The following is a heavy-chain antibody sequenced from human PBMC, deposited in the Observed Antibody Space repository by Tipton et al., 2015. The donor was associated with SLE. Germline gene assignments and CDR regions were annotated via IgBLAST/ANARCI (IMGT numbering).Heavy chain of an antibody. CDR2: IRYDGSNK. Sequence: LSLTCSVSGVSISTSRYYWGWIRQSPGQGLEWVAFIRYDGSNKYYADSLKGRFTISRDDSKNTLYLQMTSLRAEDTALYYCAKANTVTTPLFDSWGQGTLVTVSS. J-gene: IGHJ4*02. CDR3: AKANTVTTPLFDS. D-gene: IGHD4-11*01. V-gene: IGHV3-30*02. CDR1: GVSISTSRYY.